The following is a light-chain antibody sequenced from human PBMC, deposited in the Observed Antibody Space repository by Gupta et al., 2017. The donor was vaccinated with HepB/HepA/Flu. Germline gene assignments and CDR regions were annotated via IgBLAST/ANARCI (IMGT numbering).Light chain of an antibody. Sequence: DIQMTQSPSTLSASVGDRVTITCRASQSISNYLAWYQQKPGKAPKLLIYKASTLQSGVPSRFSGSGSGTEFTLTISSLQPDDFATYYCQQYTDDRTFGXGTQVEIK. CDR2: KAS. CDR1: QSISNY. V-gene: IGKV1-5*03. J-gene: IGKJ1*01. CDR3: QQYTDDRT.